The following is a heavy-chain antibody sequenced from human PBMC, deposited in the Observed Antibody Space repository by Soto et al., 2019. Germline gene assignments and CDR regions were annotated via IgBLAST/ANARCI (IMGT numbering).Heavy chain of an antibody. V-gene: IGHV3-33*01. D-gene: IGHD3-9*01. CDR1: GFTFSSYG. Sequence: GGSLRLSCAASGFTFSSYGMHWVRQAPGKGLEWVAVIWYDGSNKYYADSVKGRFTISRDNSKNTLYLQMNSLRAEDTAVYYCARESAADHYDILTGIFDYWGQGTLVTVSS. CDR3: ARESAADHYDILTGIFDY. J-gene: IGHJ4*02. CDR2: IWYDGSNK.